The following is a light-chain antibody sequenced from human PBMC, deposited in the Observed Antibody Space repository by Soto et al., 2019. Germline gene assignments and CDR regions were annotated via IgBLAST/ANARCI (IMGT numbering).Light chain of an antibody. CDR3: QQRSNWPPFT. CDR1: QSVSSSY. J-gene: IGKJ3*01. CDR2: GAS. Sequence: VVLTQSPGTLSWCLGGGATRSGRGSQSVSSSYLAWYQQKPGQAPRLLIYGASSRATGIPARVSGSGSGTDFTLTISSLEPEDFAVYYCQQRSNWPPFTFGPGTKVD. V-gene: IGKV3D-20*02.